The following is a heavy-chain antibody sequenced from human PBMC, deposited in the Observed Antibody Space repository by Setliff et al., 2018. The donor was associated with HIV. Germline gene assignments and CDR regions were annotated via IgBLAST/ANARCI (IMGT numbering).Heavy chain of an antibody. CDR3: ARAPRIFPEFNNPHPHFDH. D-gene: IGHD3-3*01. CDR2: ISTFDRSI. CDR1: GYIFTSYY. J-gene: IGHJ4*02. V-gene: IGHV1-18*01. Sequence: ASVKVSCKASGYIFTSYYIHWVRQAPGQGLEWMGWISTFDRSINYDDKFEGRLTMTTDTSTSTAYMELRGLISDDTAVYFCARAPRIFPEFNNPHPHFDHWGQGTLVTVSS.